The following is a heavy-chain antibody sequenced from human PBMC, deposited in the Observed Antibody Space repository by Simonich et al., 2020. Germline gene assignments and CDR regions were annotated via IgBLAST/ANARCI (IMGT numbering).Heavy chain of an antibody. CDR2: INPNRGGT. Sequence: QVQLVQSGAEVKKPGASVKVSCKASGYTFTGYYMHWVRQAPGQGLEWRGWINPNRGGTNYAPKFQGRVTMTRDTSISTAYMELSRLRSDDTAVYYCARGPRWTGDDAFDIWGQGTMVTVSS. D-gene: IGHD7-27*01. CDR3: ARGPRWTGDDAFDI. CDR1: GYTFTGYY. V-gene: IGHV1-2*02. J-gene: IGHJ3*02.